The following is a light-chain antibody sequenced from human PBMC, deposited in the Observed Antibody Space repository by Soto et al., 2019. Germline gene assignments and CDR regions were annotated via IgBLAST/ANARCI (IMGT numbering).Light chain of an antibody. V-gene: IGLV4-69*01. CDR3: QNWGTGIVL. J-gene: IGLJ2*01. CDR1: SGHSNYA. Sequence: QPVLTQSPSASASLGASVKLTCTLSSGHSNYAIAWHQQQPEKGPRYLMKLNRDGSHSKGDGIPNRFSGSSSGAERYLTISSLQSEDEADYYCQNWGTGIVLFGGGNKLTVL. CDR2: LNRDGSH.